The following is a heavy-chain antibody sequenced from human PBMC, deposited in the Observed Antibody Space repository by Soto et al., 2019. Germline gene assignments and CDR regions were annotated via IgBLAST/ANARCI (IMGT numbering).Heavy chain of an antibody. CDR3: ARDGSGYSYGSYYYYYMDV. V-gene: IGHV4-59*01. Sequence: SETLSLTCTVSGGSISTYYWSWIRQPPGKGLEWIGYIYYNGRTNYNPSLESRVTISLDTSKSQFSLKLSSVSAADTAVYYCARDGSGYSYGSYYYYYMDVWGKGTTVTVSS. CDR1: GGSISTYY. J-gene: IGHJ6*03. D-gene: IGHD5-18*01. CDR2: IYYNGRT.